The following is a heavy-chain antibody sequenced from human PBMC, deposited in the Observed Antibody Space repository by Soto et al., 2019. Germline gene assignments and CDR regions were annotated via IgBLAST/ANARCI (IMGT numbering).Heavy chain of an antibody. V-gene: IGHV3-11*06. D-gene: IGHD3-22*01. CDR2: ISSSSSYT. Sequence: GGSLRLSCAASGFTFSDYYMSWIRQAPGKGLEWVSYISSSSSYTNYADSVKGRFTISRDNAKNSLYLQMNSLRAEDTAVYYCAKSEDGSSAYVGYFDYWGQGTMVTVSS. CDR1: GFTFSDYY. CDR3: AKSEDGSSAYVGYFDY. J-gene: IGHJ4*02.